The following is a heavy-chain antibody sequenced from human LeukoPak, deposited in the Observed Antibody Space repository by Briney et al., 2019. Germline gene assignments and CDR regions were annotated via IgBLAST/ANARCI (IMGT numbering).Heavy chain of an antibody. J-gene: IGHJ4*02. CDR1: GFNFGSYS. CDR2: MSADSATT. D-gene: IGHD3-10*01. CDR3: ARKSASGNYPLDY. V-gene: IGHV3-23*01. Sequence: GGSLRLSCAASGFNFGSYSMTSVRQAPGKGLEWVSVMSADSATTFYADSVKGRFTISRDNAKNTVFLQMSSLRAEDTALYYCARKSASGNYPLDYWGQGTLVTVSS.